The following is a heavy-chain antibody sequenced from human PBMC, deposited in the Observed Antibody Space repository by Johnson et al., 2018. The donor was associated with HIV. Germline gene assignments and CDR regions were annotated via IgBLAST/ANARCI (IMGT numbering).Heavy chain of an antibody. CDR1: GFSFSSYD. CDR3: ARDWYCGGDCYLLLDI. CDR2: ISYDGSNK. V-gene: IGHV3-30*03. J-gene: IGHJ3*02. D-gene: IGHD2-21*01. Sequence: QMQLVESGGGVVQPGRSLRLSCAASGFSFSSYDMHWVRQAPGKGLEWVAVISYDGSNKYYVDSVKGRFTISRDNAKNSLYLQMNSLRAEDTAVYYCARDWYCGGDCYLLLDIWGQGTMVTVSS.